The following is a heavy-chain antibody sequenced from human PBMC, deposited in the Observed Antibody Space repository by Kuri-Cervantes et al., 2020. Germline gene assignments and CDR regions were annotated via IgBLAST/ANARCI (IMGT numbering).Heavy chain of an antibody. D-gene: IGHD1-1*01. CDR1: GFTFSSYA. CDR2: IYSGGST. J-gene: IGHJ6*03. CDR3: ARVTTFYFYYYMDV. V-gene: IGHV3-53*04. Sequence: LSLTCVASGFTFSSYAMTWVRQAPGKGLERVSVIYSGGSTYYADSVKGRFTISRHNSKNTLYLQMNDLRPEDTAVYFCARVTTFYFYYYMDVWGKGTTVTVSS.